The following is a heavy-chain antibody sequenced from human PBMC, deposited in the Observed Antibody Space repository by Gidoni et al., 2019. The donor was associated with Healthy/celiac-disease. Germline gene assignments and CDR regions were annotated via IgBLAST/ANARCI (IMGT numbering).Heavy chain of an antibody. CDR2: ISYDGSNK. V-gene: IGHV3-30-3*01. CDR3: ARLYQEDIVVVPAAMPLDY. Sequence: QVQLVESGGGVVKPGRSLRPPCAAYGFPFSSYALHWVRQAPGKGLEWVAVISYDGSNKYYADSVKGRFTISRDNSKNTLYLQMNSLRAEDTAVYYCARLYQEDIVVVPAAMPLDYWGQGTLVTVSS. D-gene: IGHD2-2*01. J-gene: IGHJ4*02. CDR1: GFPFSSYA.